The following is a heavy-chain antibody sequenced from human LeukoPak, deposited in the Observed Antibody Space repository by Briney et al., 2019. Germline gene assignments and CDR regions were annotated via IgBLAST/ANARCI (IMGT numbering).Heavy chain of an antibody. CDR1: GGSISSYY. CDR3: ARAFSYPYFDY. V-gene: IGHV4-59*08. Sequence: SETLSLTCTVFGGSISSYYWSWIRQPPGKGLEWIGYIFYSGNTNYNPSPKSRVTMSVDTSKNQFSLKLSSVTAADTALYYCARAFSYPYFDYWGQGTLVTVSS. CDR2: IFYSGNT. J-gene: IGHJ4*02.